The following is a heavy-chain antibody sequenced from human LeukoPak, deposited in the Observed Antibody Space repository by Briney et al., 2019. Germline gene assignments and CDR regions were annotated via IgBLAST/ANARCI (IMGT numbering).Heavy chain of an antibody. D-gene: IGHD6-13*01. CDR2: ISSSCSTI. Sequence: GGSLRLSCAASGFTFSSYSMNWVRQAPGKGLEWVSYISSSCSTIYYADSVKGRFTISRDNAKNSLYLQMNSLRDEDTAVYYCARGGSSWYRGENWFDPWGQGTLVTVSS. V-gene: IGHV3-48*02. CDR1: GFTFSSYS. CDR3: ARGGSSWYRGENWFDP. J-gene: IGHJ5*02.